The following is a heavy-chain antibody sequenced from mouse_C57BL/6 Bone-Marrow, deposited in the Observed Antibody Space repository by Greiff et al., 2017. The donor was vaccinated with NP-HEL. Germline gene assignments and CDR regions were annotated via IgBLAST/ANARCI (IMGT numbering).Heavy chain of an antibody. CDR2: INPNNGGT. V-gene: IGHV1-26*01. Sequence: EVQLQQSGPELVKPGASVKISCKASGYTFTDYYMNWVKQSHGKSLEWIGDINPNNGGTSYNQKFKGKATLTVDKSSSTAYMELRSLTSEDSAVYYCARGEEPCAMDYWGQGTSVTVSS. CDR1: GYTFTDYY. CDR3: ARGEEPCAMDY. J-gene: IGHJ4*01.